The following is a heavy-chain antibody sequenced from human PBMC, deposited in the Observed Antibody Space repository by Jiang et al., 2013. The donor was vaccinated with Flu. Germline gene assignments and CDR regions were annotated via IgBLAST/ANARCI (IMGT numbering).Heavy chain of an antibody. D-gene: IGHD6-19*01. V-gene: IGHV4-39*01. CDR1: GGSITSSFFY. CDR3: ARQVGVYSSGWNW. CDR2: IYYSGST. Sequence: SLTCTVSGGSITSSFFYWGWIRQPPGRGLEWIGSIYYSGSTYYNPSLKSRVTISVDTSKNQFSLNLNSVTAADTAVYYCARQVGVYSSGWNWWGQGTLVTVSS. J-gene: IGHJ4*02.